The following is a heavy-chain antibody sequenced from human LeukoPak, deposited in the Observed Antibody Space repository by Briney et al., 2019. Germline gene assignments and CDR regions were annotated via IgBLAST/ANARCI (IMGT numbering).Heavy chain of an antibody. D-gene: IGHD6-13*01. CDR3: AKDTASSWYHRVTYYYYYMDV. Sequence: GASVKVSCKASGYTFTSYGISWVRQAPGQGLEWMGWISAYNGNTNYAQKLQGRVTMTTDTSTSTAYMELRSLRSDDTAVYYCAKDTASSWYHRVTYYYYYMDVWGKGTTVTISS. J-gene: IGHJ6*03. CDR2: ISAYNGNT. CDR1: GYTFTSYG. V-gene: IGHV1-18*01.